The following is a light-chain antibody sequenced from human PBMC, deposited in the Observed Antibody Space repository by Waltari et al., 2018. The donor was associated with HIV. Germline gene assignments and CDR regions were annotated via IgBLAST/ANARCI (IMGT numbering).Light chain of an antibody. CDR2: EVS. CDR1: SSAVGGYNS. CDR3: SSYAGSNNYV. J-gene: IGLJ1*01. V-gene: IGLV2-8*01. Sequence: QSALTQPPSASGSPGQSVTISCTGTSSAVGGYNSVSCYQQHPGKAPKLMIYEVSKRPSGVPDRFSGSKSGNTASLTVSGLQAEDEADYYCSSYAGSNNYVFGTGTKVTVL.